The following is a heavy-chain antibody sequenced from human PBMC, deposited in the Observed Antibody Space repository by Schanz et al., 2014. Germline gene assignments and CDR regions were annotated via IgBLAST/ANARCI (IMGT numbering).Heavy chain of an antibody. D-gene: IGHD1-1*01. V-gene: IGHV3-48*01. Sequence: EVQLLESGGGVVQPGRSLRLSCAASGFTFSSYGMHWVRQAPGKGLEWVAYISSSSSTIHYADSVKGRFTISRDNSKNTLYLQMNSLRAEDTALYYCARDRRNADLDYWGQGTLVTVSS. CDR2: ISSSSSTI. J-gene: IGHJ4*02. CDR3: ARDRRNADLDY. CDR1: GFTFSSYG.